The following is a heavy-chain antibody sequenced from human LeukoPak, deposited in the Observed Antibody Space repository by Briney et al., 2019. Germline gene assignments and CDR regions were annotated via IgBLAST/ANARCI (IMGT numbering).Heavy chain of an antibody. CDR1: GGTFSSYA. CDR3: ARSHKITRVRGGGYYYGMDV. J-gene: IGHJ6*02. V-gene: IGHV1-69*04. CDR2: IIPILGIA. Sequence: ASVKVSCKASGGTFSSYAISWVRQAPGQGLEWMGRIIPILGIANYAQKFQGRVTITADKSTSTAYMELSSLRSEDTAVYYCARSHKITRVRGGGYYYGMDVWGQGTTVTVSS. D-gene: IGHD3-10*01.